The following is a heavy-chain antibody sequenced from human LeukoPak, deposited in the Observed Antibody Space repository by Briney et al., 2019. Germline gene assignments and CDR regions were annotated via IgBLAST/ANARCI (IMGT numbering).Heavy chain of an antibody. V-gene: IGHV1-2*02. CDR1: GYTFTGYY. CDR3: AREGSGSFPQNAFDI. J-gene: IGHJ3*02. Sequence: GASVKVSCKASGYTFTGYYMHWVRQAPGQGLEWMGWINPNSGGTNYAQKFQGRVTMTRGTSISTAYMELSRLRSDDTAVYYCAREGSGSFPQNAFDIWGQGTMVTVSS. D-gene: IGHD1-26*01. CDR2: INPNSGGT.